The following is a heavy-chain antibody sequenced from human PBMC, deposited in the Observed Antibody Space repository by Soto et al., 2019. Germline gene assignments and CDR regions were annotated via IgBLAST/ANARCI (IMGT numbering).Heavy chain of an antibody. CDR2: ISSNGVST. Sequence: GGSLRLSCTATGFTFSSFAMSWVRQAPGKGLEWVSAISSNGVSTFYGDSVKGRFTISRDNSKNTLWLQMRSLRAEDTAVYYCAKDLRGHDSNFDYWGQGTLVTVSS. D-gene: IGHD3-3*01. V-gene: IGHV3-23*01. CDR1: GFTFSSFA. J-gene: IGHJ4*02. CDR3: AKDLRGHDSNFDY.